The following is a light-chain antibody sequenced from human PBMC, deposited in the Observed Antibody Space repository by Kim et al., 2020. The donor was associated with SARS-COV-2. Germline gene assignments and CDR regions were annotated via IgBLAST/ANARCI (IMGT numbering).Light chain of an antibody. CDR2: LNSDGSH. CDR1: SGHSSYA. CDR3: QTWGTGFWV. J-gene: IGLJ3*02. V-gene: IGLV4-69*01. Sequence: ASVKLTCTLSSGHSSYAIAWHQQQPEKGLRYLMKLNSDGSHSKGDGIPDRFSGSSSGAERYLTISSLQSEDEADYYCQTWGTGFWVFGGGTKVTVL.